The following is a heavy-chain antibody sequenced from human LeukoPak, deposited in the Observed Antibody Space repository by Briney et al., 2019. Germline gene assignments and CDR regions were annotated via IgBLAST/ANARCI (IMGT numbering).Heavy chain of an antibody. CDR1: GFTFSSYG. CDR3: ATDRSRPMVRGGLSTNWFDL. Sequence: PGGSLRLSCAASGFTFSSYGMSWVRQAPGKGLEWVSAISGSGGSTYYADSVKGRFTISRDNSKNTLYLQMNSLRAEDTAVYYCATDRSRPMVRGGLSTNWFDLWGQGTLVTVSS. D-gene: IGHD3-10*01. V-gene: IGHV3-23*01. J-gene: IGHJ5*02. CDR2: ISGSGGST.